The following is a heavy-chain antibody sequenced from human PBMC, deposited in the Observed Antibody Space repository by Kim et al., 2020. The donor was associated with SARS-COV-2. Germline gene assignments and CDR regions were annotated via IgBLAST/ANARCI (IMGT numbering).Heavy chain of an antibody. CDR3: ARRAFGPLNSGSYYRPSAAFDI. CDR1: GGSISSYY. Sequence: SETLSLTCTVSGGSISSYYWSWIRQPPGKGLEWIGYIYYSGSTNYNPSLKSRVTISVDTSKNQFSLKLSSVTAADTAVYYCARRAFGPLNSGSYYRPSAAFDIWGRGTMVTVSS. J-gene: IGHJ3*02. D-gene: IGHD3-10*01. V-gene: IGHV4-59*01. CDR2: IYYSGST.